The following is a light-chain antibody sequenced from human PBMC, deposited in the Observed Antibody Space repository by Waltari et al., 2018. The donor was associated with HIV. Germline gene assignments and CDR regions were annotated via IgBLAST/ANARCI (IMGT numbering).Light chain of an antibody. CDR3: QSYDSSLSGWV. Sequence: QSVLTQPPSVSGAPAQRVTISCPGSSSNIGAGYDVHWYQQLPVTAPKLLIKDNNKRPSGAPDRFSGAKYGTSASLAITGLQAEDEAADYCQSYDSSLSGWVFGGGTKLTVL. V-gene: IGLV1-40*01. CDR1: SSNIGAGYD. CDR2: DNN. J-gene: IGLJ3*02.